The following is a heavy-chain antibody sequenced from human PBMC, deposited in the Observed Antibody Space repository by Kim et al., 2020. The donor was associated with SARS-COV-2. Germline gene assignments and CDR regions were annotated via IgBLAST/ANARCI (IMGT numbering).Heavy chain of an antibody. V-gene: IGHV4-34*01. J-gene: IGHJ5*02. Sequence: SETRSLTCAVYGGSFSGYYRSWIRQPPGKGLEWIGEINHSGSTNYNPSLKSRVTISVDTSKNQFSLKLSSVTAADTAVYYCARVSRGTRIAARPYWFDP. D-gene: IGHD6-6*01. CDR1: GGSFSGYY. CDR2: INHSGST. CDR3: ARVSRGTRIAARPYWFDP.